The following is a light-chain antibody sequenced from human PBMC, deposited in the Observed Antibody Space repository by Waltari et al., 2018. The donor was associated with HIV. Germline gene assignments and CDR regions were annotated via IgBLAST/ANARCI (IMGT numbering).Light chain of an antibody. CDR2: SDD. CDR1: SSNIGNNA. V-gene: IGLV1-36*01. J-gene: IGLJ1*01. Sequence: QPVLTQPPSVTAAPGQRVSISCSGGSSNIGNNAVSWYSHLPGKAPKFVMYSDDLSSSGASERCSASKSGTSASLGISGLQSEDEGEYYCATWDDSLNGYIFGTGTKVTAL. CDR3: ATWDDSLNGYI.